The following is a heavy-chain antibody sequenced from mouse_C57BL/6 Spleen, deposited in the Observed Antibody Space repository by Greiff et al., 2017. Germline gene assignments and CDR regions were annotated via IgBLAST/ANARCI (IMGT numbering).Heavy chain of an antibody. J-gene: IGHJ1*03. D-gene: IGHD1-1*01. V-gene: IGHV1-53*01. CDR2: INPSNGGT. CDR1: GYTFTSYW. Sequence: QVQLQQPGTELVKPGASVKLSCKASGYTFTSYWMHWVKQRPGQGLEWIGNINPSNGGTNYNEKFKSKATLTVDKYSSTAYMQLSSLTSEDSAVYYCARRDYYGSSYRGYFDVWGTGTTVTVSS. CDR3: ARRDYYGSSYRGYFDV.